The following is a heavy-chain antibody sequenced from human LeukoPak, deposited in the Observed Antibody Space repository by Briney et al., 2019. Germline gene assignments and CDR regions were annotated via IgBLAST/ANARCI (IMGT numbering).Heavy chain of an antibody. CDR2: ISGSGGST. D-gene: IGHD2-2*01. CDR1: GFTFSSYA. J-gene: IGHJ4*02. V-gene: IGHV3-23*01. Sequence: GGSLRLSCAASGFTFSSYAMSWVRQAPGKGPEWVSAISGSGGSTYYADSVKGRFTISRDNSKNTLYLQMNSLRAEDTAVYYCAKTHIVVVPAALEYFDYWGQGTLVTVSS. CDR3: AKTHIVVVPAALEYFDY.